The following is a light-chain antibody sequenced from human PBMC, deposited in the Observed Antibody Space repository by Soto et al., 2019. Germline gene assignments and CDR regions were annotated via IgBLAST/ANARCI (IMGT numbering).Light chain of an antibody. Sequence: EIVLTQSPGTLSLSPGERATLSCRASQSVSSGYLAWYQQKPGQAPRLLIYDASSRAPGIPDRFSGRGSGTDFTLTISRLEPEDFAVYYCQQYGSSSWTFGQGTKVEIK. J-gene: IGKJ1*01. CDR2: DAS. V-gene: IGKV3-20*01. CDR1: QSVSSGY. CDR3: QQYGSSSWT.